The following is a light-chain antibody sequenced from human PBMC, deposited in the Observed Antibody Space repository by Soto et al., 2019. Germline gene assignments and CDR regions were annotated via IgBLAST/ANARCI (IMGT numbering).Light chain of an antibody. V-gene: IGKV3-11*01. CDR1: QYIHTR. J-gene: IGKJ1*01. Sequence: EIVWTQSPATLSAFPGDRLTLSCRASQYIHTRLAWYQHRPGQAPRLLISQTSIRAAGIPARFSASGSGTDFTFTISDVQPEDFELYYCQQRQSWPRTFGQGTKVDIK. CDR2: QTS. CDR3: QQRQSWPRT.